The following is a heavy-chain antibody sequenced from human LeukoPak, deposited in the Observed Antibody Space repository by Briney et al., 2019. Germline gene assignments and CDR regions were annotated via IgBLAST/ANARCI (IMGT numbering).Heavy chain of an antibody. V-gene: IGHV3-48*02. Sequence: AGGSLSLSCAASGFTFSSYYMNWVRQAPGKGLEWVSYIRSSGSPIFYADPLKRRLPISRDNANNSQYLQMNSLRDEDTAGYCCAKGGTYCPDYWGQGTLVTVSS. J-gene: IGHJ4*02. CDR3: AKGGTYCPDY. CDR1: GFTFSSYY. D-gene: IGHD1-26*01. CDR2: IRSSGSPI.